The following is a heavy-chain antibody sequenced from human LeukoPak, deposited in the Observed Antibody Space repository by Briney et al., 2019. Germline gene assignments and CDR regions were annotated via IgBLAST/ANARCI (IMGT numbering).Heavy chain of an antibody. V-gene: IGHV3-21*01. CDR1: GFIFSDYS. Sequence: GGSLRLSCAASGFIFSDYSMNWVRQAPGKELEWVASIRSSSSYIYYGDSVKGRFTISRDIAKNSLYLEMNSLTVEDTAVYYCARGWSSGYSDYWGQGTLVSVSS. CDR2: IRSSSSYI. D-gene: IGHD3-22*01. CDR3: ARGWSSGYSDY. J-gene: IGHJ4*02.